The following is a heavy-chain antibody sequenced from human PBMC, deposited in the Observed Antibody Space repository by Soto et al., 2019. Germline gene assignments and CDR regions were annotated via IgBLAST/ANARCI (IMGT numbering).Heavy chain of an antibody. CDR1: GFSITGTGEG. J-gene: IGHJ4*02. Sequence: SGPTLVNPTQTLTLTCAFSGFSITGTGEGVGWIRKPPGKALEWLALIYWADDKRYSPSLRNRLTITLDNSKDQVILTMTDMGPADTATYYCAHGYVQLLATFHYFDSWGQGTQVTVSS. D-gene: IGHD2-2*01. CDR2: IYWADDK. CDR3: AHGYVQLLATFHYFDS. V-gene: IGHV2-5*02.